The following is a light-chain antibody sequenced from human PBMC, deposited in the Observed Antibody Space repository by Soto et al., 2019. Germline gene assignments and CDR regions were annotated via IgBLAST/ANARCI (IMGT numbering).Light chain of an antibody. V-gene: IGKV3-11*01. J-gene: IGKJ1*01. Sequence: EIVLTQSPATLSLSPGERATLSCRASQSVSSYLAWYQQKPDQAPRLLIYDASNRATGIPARFSGSGSGTDFTLTNSSLEPEDFAVYYCQQRSNWPPWTFVQGTKVEIK. CDR1: QSVSSY. CDR3: QQRSNWPPWT. CDR2: DAS.